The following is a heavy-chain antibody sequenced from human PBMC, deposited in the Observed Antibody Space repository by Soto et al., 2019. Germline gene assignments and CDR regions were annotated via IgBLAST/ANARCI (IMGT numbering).Heavy chain of an antibody. Sequence: SQTLSLPCVCSGDTVSSNSVAWNWVRQSPSRGLEWLGGTYYRSRWYSDYAVSVRSRIDINADTSKNQASLQLNSVTPEDTAVYYCARSEEDSDYYYYGMDVWGQGTTVTVSS. CDR1: GDTVSSNSVA. J-gene: IGHJ6*02. CDR2: TYYRSRWYS. D-gene: IGHD2-15*01. CDR3: ARSEEDSDYYYYGMDV. V-gene: IGHV6-1*01.